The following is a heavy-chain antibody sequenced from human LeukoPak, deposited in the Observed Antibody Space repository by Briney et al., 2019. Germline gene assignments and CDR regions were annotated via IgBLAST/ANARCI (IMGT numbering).Heavy chain of an antibody. V-gene: IGHV6-1*01. J-gene: IGHJ3*02. D-gene: IGHD3-22*01. Sequence: SQTLSLTCAISGDSVSSNSAAWNWIRQSPSRGLEWLGRTYYRSKWYNDYAVSVKSRITINPDTSKNQFSLQLNSVTPEDTAVYYCARDWYYYDSSGYYVDAFDIWGQGTMVTVSS. CDR3: ARDWYYYDSSGYYVDAFDI. CDR1: GDSVSSNSAA. CDR2: TYYRSKWYN.